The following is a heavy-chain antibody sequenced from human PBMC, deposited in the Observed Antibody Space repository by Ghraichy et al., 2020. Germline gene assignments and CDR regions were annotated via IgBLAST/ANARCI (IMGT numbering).Heavy chain of an antibody. CDR2: IYYSGST. CDR3: ARAKGGLLRYFDWLD. CDR1: GGSISSYY. Sequence: SETLSLTCTVSGGSISSYYWSWIRQPPGKGLEWIGYIYYSGSTNYNPSLKSRVTISVDTSKNQFSLKLSSVTAADTAVYYCARAKGGLLRYFDWLDWGQGTLVTVSS. J-gene: IGHJ4*02. V-gene: IGHV4-59*01. D-gene: IGHD3-9*01.